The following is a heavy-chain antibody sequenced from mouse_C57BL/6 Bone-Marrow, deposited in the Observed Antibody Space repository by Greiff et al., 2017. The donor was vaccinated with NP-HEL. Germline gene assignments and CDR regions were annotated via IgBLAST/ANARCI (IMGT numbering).Heavy chain of an antibody. CDR3: ARDSGSSYDAMDY. J-gene: IGHJ4*01. D-gene: IGHD1-1*01. V-gene: IGHV5-4*01. CDR1: GFTFSSYA. CDR2: ISDGGSYT. Sequence: EVQGVESGGGLVKPGGSLKLSCAASGFTFSSYAMSWVRQTPEKRLEWVATISDGGSYTYYPDNVKGRFTISRDNAKNNQYLQMSHLKSEDTAMYYCARDSGSSYDAMDYWGQGTSVTVSS.